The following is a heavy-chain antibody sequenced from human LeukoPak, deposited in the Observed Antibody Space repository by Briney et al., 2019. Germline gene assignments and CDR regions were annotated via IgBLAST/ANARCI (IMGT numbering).Heavy chain of an antibody. V-gene: IGHV3-23*01. J-gene: IGHJ3*02. CDR2: ISGSAGST. Sequence: PGGSLRLSCAASGFTFSSYAMNWVRQAPGKGLEWVSGISGSAGSTYYADSVKGRFTISRDNSKNTLYLQMNSLRAEDTAVYYCAKAKVVVTAIPSLIGAFDIWGQGTMVTVSS. CDR3: AKAKVVVTAIPSLIGAFDI. D-gene: IGHD2-21*02. CDR1: GFTFSSYA.